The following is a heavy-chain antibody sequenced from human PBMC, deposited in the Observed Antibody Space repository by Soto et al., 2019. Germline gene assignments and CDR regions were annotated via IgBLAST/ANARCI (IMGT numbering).Heavy chain of an antibody. J-gene: IGHJ6*02. V-gene: IGHV1-18*04. CDR1: GYTFTTYG. CDR2: ISGYNGNT. Sequence: QVQLVQSGAEVKKPGASVRVSCKASGYTFTTYGISWVRQAPGQGLEWMGWISGYNGNTNYAENFQGRVTMTTDTSTSTVYMGLRSLRSDDTAVYYCARVGYCSSRTCSTHYYYYGMDVWGQGTTVTVSS. D-gene: IGHD2-2*01. CDR3: ARVGYCSSRTCSTHYYYYGMDV.